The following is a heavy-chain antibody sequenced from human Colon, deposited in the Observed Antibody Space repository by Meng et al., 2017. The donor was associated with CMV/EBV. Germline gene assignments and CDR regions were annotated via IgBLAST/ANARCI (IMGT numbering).Heavy chain of an antibody. V-gene: IGHV2-5*02. CDR2: IHWDDDP. CDR1: GVSHTTAGAG. CDR3: ARHRLTILTD. J-gene: IGHJ4*02. D-gene: IGHD2-8*02. Sequence: ITLIESVPIRLNPTPPRTLAVTLSGVSHTTAGAGVPPVRQPPGMAPELLALIHWDDDPRYSPSLKNRLNLTKDTSKNQVVLPMTNLAPADTGTFYCARHRLTILTDWGQGALVTVSS.